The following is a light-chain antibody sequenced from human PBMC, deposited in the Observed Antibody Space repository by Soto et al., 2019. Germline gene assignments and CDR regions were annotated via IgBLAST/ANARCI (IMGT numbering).Light chain of an antibody. Sequence: VLTQSPSTLCLSPGERVTLSCRASQSVSSNLAWYQQKPGQAPRLLIYGASTRATGIPARFSGSGSGTDFTLTISRLEPEDFAVYYCQQYGSSPLTFGGRSKVDI. CDR2: GAS. CDR1: QSVSSN. V-gene: IGKV3-20*01. J-gene: IGKJ4*01. CDR3: QQYGSSPLT.